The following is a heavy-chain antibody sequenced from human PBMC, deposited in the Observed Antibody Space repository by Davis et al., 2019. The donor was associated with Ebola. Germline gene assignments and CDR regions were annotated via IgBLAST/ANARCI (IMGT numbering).Heavy chain of an antibody. CDR1: GFTFSSYA. D-gene: IGHD5-18*01. V-gene: IGHV3-23*01. CDR2: ISGSGGST. Sequence: GESLKISCAASGFTFSSYAMSWVRQAPGKGLEWVSVISGSGGSTYYADSVKGRFTISRDNSKKTLYLQMNSLRAEDTAVYFCASMQEGSYGYNYWGQGTLVTVSS. CDR3: ASMQEGSYGYNY. J-gene: IGHJ4*02.